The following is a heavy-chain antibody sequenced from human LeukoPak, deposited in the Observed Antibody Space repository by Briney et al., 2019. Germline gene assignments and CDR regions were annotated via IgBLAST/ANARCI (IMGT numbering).Heavy chain of an antibody. D-gene: IGHD2-15*01. CDR1: GFSFSTTW. V-gene: IGHV3-74*01. CDR3: TKDAGYASDY. J-gene: IGHJ4*02. CDR2: IYSDRSRT. Sequence: PGGSLRLSCAASGFSFSTTWMHWVRQAPGKGLEWVALIYSDRSRTTYADSVKGRFTISRDNAKNTVYLQMSSLRVEDTAVYFCTKDAGYASDYWGQGILVPVSS.